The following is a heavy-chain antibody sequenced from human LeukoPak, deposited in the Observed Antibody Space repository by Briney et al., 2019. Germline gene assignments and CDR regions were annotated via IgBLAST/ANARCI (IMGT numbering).Heavy chain of an antibody. J-gene: IGHJ4*02. V-gene: IGHV3-23*01. D-gene: IGHD3-22*01. CDR1: GFTFSSYA. Sequence: GGSLRLSCAASGFTFSSYAMSWVRQAPGKGLEWVSVISGSGGSTYYADSVKGRFTISRDNSKNTLYLQMNSLRAEDMAVYYCAKAGGITMIVVASNRYFDYWGQGTLVTVSS. CDR2: ISGSGGST. CDR3: AKAGGITMIVVASNRYFDY.